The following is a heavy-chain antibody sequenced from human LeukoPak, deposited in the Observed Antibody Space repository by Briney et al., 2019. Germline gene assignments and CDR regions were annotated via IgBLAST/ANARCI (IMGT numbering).Heavy chain of an antibody. D-gene: IGHD3-22*01. J-gene: IGHJ4*02. Sequence: GKSPRLSCVASGFTFSGFGMHWVRQAPGKGLEWVAVISYNARHEYYRDSVKGRFSISRDNSKNTLYLQMNSLRAEDTAVYYCAKDSTLFKFGYDNSGHFDYWGRGTLVTVSS. CDR2: ISYNARHE. CDR1: GFTFSGFG. CDR3: AKDSTLFKFGYDNSGHFDY. V-gene: IGHV3-30*18.